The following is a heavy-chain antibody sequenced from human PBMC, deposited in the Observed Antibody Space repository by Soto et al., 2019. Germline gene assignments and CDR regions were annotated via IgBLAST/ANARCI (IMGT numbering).Heavy chain of an antibody. V-gene: IGHV4-39*01. CDR2: IYYSGST. CDR1: GGSISSSSYY. Sequence: SETLSLTCTVSGGSISSSSYYWGWIRQPPGKGLEWIGSIYYSGSTYYNPSLKSRVTISVDTSKNQFSLKLSSVTAADTAVYYCARLEVATITGYWGQGTLVTVSS. J-gene: IGHJ4*02. D-gene: IGHD5-12*01. CDR3: ARLEVATITGY.